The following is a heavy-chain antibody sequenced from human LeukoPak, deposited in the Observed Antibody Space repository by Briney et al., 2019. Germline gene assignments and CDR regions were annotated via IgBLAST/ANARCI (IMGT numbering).Heavy chain of an antibody. CDR3: ARDLGGYPFFMDV. D-gene: IGHD2-15*01. V-gene: IGHV4-39*07. Sequence: SGTLSLTCSVSGGSIRSGDHHWAWVRQPPGKGLEFIGSLDESGRPYYNRPLKSRVSISGDTSDKQFSLNLTSVTAADTAVYFCARDLGGYPFFMDVWGRGTTVIVSS. CDR1: GGSIRSGDHH. J-gene: IGHJ6*03. CDR2: LDESGRP.